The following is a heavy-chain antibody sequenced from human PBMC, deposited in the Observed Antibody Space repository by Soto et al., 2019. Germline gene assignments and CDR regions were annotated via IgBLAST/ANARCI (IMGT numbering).Heavy chain of an antibody. V-gene: IGHV4-28*01. CDR2: IYYSGTT. CDR3: ARREIQGPIDY. J-gene: IGHJ4*02. Sequence: SETLSLTCAVSGNSISSSNWWGWIRQPPGKGLEWIGYIYYSGTTYYNPSLKSRVTMSVDTSKNQFSLKLTSVTAVDTAVYYCARREIQGPIDYWGQGTLVTVSS. D-gene: IGHD1-26*01. CDR1: GNSISSSNW.